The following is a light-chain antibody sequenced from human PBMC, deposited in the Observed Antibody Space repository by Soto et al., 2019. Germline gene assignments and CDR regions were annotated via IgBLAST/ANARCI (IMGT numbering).Light chain of an antibody. CDR2: DVS. J-gene: IGLJ2*01. CDR1: SSDVGGYNY. V-gene: IGLV2-14*01. CDR3: SSYTSSSPVV. Sequence: QSALTQPASVSGSPGQSITISCTGTSSDVGGYNYVSWYQQHPGKAPKLMIYDVSNRPSGVSNRFSGSKSGNTASLTISGLRAEDEADYYCSSYTSSSPVVFGGGTKLTVL.